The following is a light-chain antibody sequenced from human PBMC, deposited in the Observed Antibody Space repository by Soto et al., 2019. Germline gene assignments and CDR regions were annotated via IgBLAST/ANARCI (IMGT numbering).Light chain of an antibody. J-gene: IGLJ1*01. CDR2: EVS. V-gene: IGLV2-23*02. CDR3: CSYVGVSTDV. CDR1: SSDVGSYNL. Sequence: QSVLTQPASVSGSPGESITISCTGTSSDVGSYNLVSWYQQHPGKAPKVMIYEVSKRPSGVSNRFSGSKSGNTASLTISGLQAEDEADYYCCSYVGVSTDVFGTGTKVTVL.